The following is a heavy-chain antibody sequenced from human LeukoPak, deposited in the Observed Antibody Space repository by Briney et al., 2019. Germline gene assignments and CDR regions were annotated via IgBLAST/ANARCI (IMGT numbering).Heavy chain of an antibody. CDR2: MNPNSGNT. J-gene: IGHJ4*02. CDR1: GYTFTSYG. V-gene: IGHV1-8*01. D-gene: IGHD3-10*01. CDR3: ARGSSSLIN. Sequence: GASVKVSCKASGYTFTSYGINWVRQPTAQGLEGMGWMNPNSGNTGYAQKFQGRVTMTRNTSISTAYMELSSLRSEDTAVYYCARGSSSLINWGQGTLVTVSS.